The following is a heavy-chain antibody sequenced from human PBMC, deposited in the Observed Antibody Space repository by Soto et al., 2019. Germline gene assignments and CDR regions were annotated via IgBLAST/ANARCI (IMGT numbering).Heavy chain of an antibody. Sequence: GGSLRLSCAASGFTVSSNYMSWVRQAPGKGLEWVSVIYSGGSTYYADSVKGRFTISRHNSKNTLSLQMNSLRAEDTAVYYCARGMIGCCSGGSCYYYYYYMDVWGKGTTVTVSS. CDR3: ARGMIGCCSGGSCYYYYYYMDV. CDR1: GFTVSSNY. D-gene: IGHD2-15*01. J-gene: IGHJ6*03. CDR2: IYSGGST. V-gene: IGHV3-53*04.